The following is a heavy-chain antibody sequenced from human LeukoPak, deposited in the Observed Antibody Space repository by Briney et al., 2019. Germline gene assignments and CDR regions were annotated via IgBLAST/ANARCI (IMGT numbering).Heavy chain of an antibody. CDR3: AGGRPNDAFDI. J-gene: IGHJ3*02. Sequence: PSETLSLTCAVYGGSFSSYYWGWIRQPPGKGLEWIGSIYYSGSTYYNPSLKSRVTISVDTSKNQFSLKLSSVTAADTAVYYCAGGRPNDAFDIWGQGTMVTVSS. CDR2: IYYSGST. V-gene: IGHV4-39*07. CDR1: GGSFSSYY. D-gene: IGHD3-16*01.